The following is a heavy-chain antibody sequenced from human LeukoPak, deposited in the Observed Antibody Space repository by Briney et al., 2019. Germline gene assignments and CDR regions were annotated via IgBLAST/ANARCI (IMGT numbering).Heavy chain of an antibody. Sequence: ASVTVSCKVSGYTLTELSMHWVRQAPGKGLEWMGGFDPEDGETIYAQKFQGRVTMTEDTSTDTAYMELSSLRSEDTAVYYCATDRSGGAAAAHPYYYGMDVWGQGTTVTVSS. CDR3: ATDRSGGAAAAHPYYYGMDV. CDR1: GYTLTELS. D-gene: IGHD6-13*01. CDR2: FDPEDGET. J-gene: IGHJ6*02. V-gene: IGHV1-24*01.